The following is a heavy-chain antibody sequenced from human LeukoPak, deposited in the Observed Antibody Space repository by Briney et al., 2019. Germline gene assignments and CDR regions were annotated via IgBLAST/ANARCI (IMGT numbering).Heavy chain of an antibody. CDR2: LYYSGNT. Sequence: PSETLSLTCTVSGASISSHYWSWIRQSPGKGLEWIGYLYYSGNTNYNPSLKSRVTISVDTSKNQFSLKLSSVTAADTAVYYCARGGDYYDSSGYLLRYYYYYMDVWGRGTTVTVSS. CDR1: GASISSHY. D-gene: IGHD3-22*01. J-gene: IGHJ6*03. CDR3: ARGGDYYDSSGYLLRYYYYYMDV. V-gene: IGHV4-59*11.